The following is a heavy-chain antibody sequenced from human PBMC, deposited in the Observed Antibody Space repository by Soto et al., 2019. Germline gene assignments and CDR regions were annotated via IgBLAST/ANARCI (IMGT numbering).Heavy chain of an antibody. Sequence: EVQLVESGGGLVQPGGSLRLSCAASGFIFSDHYMDWVRQAPGKGLEWVGRSRNKANSYTTEYAASVKGRFTISRDDSQNSLFLQMNGLKSEDTAVYYCARVPNNEGRTHGLDVWGQGTTVTVSS. J-gene: IGHJ6*02. CDR2: SRNKANSYTT. CDR3: ARVPNNEGRTHGLDV. V-gene: IGHV3-72*01. CDR1: GFIFSDHY.